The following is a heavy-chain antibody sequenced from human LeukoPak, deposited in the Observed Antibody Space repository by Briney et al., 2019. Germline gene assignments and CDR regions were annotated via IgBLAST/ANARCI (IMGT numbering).Heavy chain of an antibody. CDR1: GYTFATYY. D-gene: IGHD7-27*01. CDR3: ATMSPGDGYYFDY. J-gene: IGHJ4*02. CDR2: INPTGGST. V-gene: IGHV1-46*01. Sequence: ASVKVSCKASGYTFATYYIHWVRQAPGKGLEWMGIINPTGGSTSYAQKFQGRVTMTEDTSTDTAYMELSSLRSEDTAVYYCATMSPGDGYYFDYWGQGTLVTVSS.